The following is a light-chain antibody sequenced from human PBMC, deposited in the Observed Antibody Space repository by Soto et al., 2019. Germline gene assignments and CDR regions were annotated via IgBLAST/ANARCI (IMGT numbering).Light chain of an antibody. J-gene: IGLJ1*01. V-gene: IGLV2-14*01. CDR3: SSYTTGSTRV. CDR1: SSDVGFYNY. CDR2: EVS. Sequence: QSVLTQPASVSGSPRQSIAISCTGSSSDVGFYNYVSWYQQHPGEVPKLVIFEVSNRPSGVSNRFSVSKSGNTASLTISGLQAEDGAAYYCSSYTTGSTRVFGTGTKLAVL.